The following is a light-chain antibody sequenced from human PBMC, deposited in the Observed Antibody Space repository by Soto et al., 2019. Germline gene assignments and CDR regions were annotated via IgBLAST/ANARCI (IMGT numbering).Light chain of an antibody. V-gene: IGLV2-14*01. J-gene: IGLJ1*01. Sequence: QSALTQPASVSGSPGQSITISCTGTSSDVGGYNYVSWYQQHPGKAPKLMIYDVSNRPSGVSNRFSGSKPGNTASLTISGLQAEDEADYYCSSYTSSSTLVFGPGTKVTVL. CDR2: DVS. CDR1: SSDVGGYNY. CDR3: SSYTSSSTLV.